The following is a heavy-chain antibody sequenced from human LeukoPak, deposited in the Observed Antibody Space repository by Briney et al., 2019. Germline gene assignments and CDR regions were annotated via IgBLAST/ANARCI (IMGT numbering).Heavy chain of an antibody. Sequence: GSLRLSCAASGFTFSSYSMNWVRQAPGKGLEWVSYISSSSSTIYYADSVKGRFTISRDNAKNSLYLQMNSLRAEDTAVYYCARPRGVTTPRFDYWGQGTLVTVSS. CDR3: ARPRGVTTPRFDY. D-gene: IGHD4-17*01. CDR2: ISSSSSTI. V-gene: IGHV3-48*04. CDR1: GFTFSSYS. J-gene: IGHJ4*02.